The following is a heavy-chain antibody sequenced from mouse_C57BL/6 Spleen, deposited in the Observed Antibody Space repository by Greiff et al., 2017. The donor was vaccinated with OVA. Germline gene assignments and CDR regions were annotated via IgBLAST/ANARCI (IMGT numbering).Heavy chain of an antibody. Sequence: VQLQQPGAELVMPGASVKLSCKASGYTFTSYWMHWVKQRPGQGLEWIGEIDPSDSYTNYNHKFKGKSTLTVDKSSSTAYMQLSSLTSEDSAVYYCARGGRYYFDYWGQGTTLTVSS. J-gene: IGHJ2*01. CDR1: GYTFTSYW. CDR2: IDPSDSYT. V-gene: IGHV1-69*01. CDR3: ARGGRYYFDY.